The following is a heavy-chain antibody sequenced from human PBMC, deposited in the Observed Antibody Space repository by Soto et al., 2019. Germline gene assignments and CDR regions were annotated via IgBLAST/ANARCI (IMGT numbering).Heavy chain of an antibody. CDR2: ISSSSSTI. CDR3: ARGIAMIVVVDAFDI. V-gene: IGHV3-48*02. J-gene: IGHJ3*02. Sequence: PGGSLRLSCAASGFPFSSYIMNWVRQAPGKGLEWVSYISSSSSTIYYADSVKGRFTISRDNAKNSLYLQMNSLRDEDTAVYYCARGIAMIVVVDAFDIWGQGTMVTVSS. D-gene: IGHD3-22*01. CDR1: GFPFSSYI.